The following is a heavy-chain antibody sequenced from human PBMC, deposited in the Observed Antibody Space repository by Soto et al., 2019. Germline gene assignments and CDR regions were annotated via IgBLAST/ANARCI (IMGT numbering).Heavy chain of an antibody. CDR3: ARKPDVATAKVGGGYVFDV. V-gene: IGHV4-4*02. J-gene: IGHJ3*01. CDR1: SGSICTTNW. CDR2: IYHSGSP. Sequence: QVQLQESGPGLVKPSGTLSLTCAASSGSICTTNWWSWVRQSPGRGLQWIGNIYHSGSPKYNPSLKSRVSISIDKSNDRLFLNLTSVTAADTAVYYCARKPDVATAKVGGGYVFDVWGQGTMVTVSS. D-gene: IGHD3-16*01.